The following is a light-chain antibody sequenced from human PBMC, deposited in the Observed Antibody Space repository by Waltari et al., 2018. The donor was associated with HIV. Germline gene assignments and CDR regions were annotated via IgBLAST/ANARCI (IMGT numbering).Light chain of an antibody. Sequence: QSALTQPRSVSGSPGQSVTISCTGTSSDVGGYNYVSWYQQHPGKAPKLMIYDVSKRPSGVPDRFSCSKSGNTASLTISGLQAEDEADYYCCSYAGSYVVFGGGTTLTVL. V-gene: IGLV2-11*01. CDR3: CSYAGSYVV. J-gene: IGLJ2*01. CDR1: SSDVGGYNY. CDR2: DVS.